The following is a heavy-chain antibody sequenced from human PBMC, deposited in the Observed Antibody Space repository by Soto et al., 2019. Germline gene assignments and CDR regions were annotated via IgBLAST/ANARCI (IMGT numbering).Heavy chain of an antibody. J-gene: IGHJ6*02. CDR2: INPNSGGT. CDR3: ARGGLRYFDWSPMDV. CDR1: GYTFTGYY. Sequence: ASVKVSCKASGYTFTGYYMHWVRQAPGQGLEWMGWINPNSGGTNYAQKFQGWVTMTRDTSISTAYMELSRLRSDDTTVYYCARGGLRYFDWSPMDVWGQGTTVTVSS. V-gene: IGHV1-2*04. D-gene: IGHD3-9*01.